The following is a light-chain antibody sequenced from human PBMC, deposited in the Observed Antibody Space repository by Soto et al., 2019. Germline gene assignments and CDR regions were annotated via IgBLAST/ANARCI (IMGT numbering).Light chain of an antibody. CDR1: QSVRSSY. CDR2: GAF. CDR3: QQYGTSFT. Sequence: ETVLTQSPGTLSLSPGHRATLSCRASQSVRSSYLAWYQQKPGQAPRLLIYGAFRRATGIPDRFSGSGSGTDFTLTISRLEPEDFAVYYCQQYGTSFTFGPGTKVEFK. V-gene: IGKV3-20*01. J-gene: IGKJ3*01.